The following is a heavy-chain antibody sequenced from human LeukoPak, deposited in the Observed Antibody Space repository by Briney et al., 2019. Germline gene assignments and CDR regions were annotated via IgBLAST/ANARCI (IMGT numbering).Heavy chain of an antibody. J-gene: IGHJ3*02. Sequence: SETLSLTCTVSGGSISSYYWSWIRQPPGKGLEWIGYIYYSGSTNYNPSLKSRVTISVDTSKNQFSLKLSSVTAADTAVYYCARRFLGAFDIWGQGTMVTVSS. CDR3: ARRFLGAFDI. D-gene: IGHD3-16*01. CDR2: IYYSGST. V-gene: IGHV4-59*08. CDR1: GGSISSYY.